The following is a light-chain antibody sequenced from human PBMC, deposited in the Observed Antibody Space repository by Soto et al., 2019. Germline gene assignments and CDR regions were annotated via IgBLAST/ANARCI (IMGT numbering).Light chain of an antibody. CDR2: KAS. V-gene: IGKV1-5*03. CDR3: QQYNSYPYP. Sequence: DIPMTQSPSTLSASVGDRVTITCRASQSINSWLAWYPQKPGKAPKLLIYKASTLESGVPSRFGGSASGPEFTLTISSLQPDDCATYYCQQYNSYPYPFGKETELGIK. J-gene: IGKJ2*01. CDR1: QSINSW.